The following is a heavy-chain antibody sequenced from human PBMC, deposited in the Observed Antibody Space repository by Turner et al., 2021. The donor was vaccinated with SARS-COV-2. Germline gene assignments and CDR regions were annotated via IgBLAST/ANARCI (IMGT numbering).Heavy chain of an antibody. CDR3: ARTTSGYYFDAFDI. CDR1: GFTFTSYA. Sequence: QVQLVESGGGVVQPGRSLRLSCAASGFTFTSYAMHWVRQAQGKGLEWVAVISYDGSNKYYADSVRGRFTISRDNSKNTLYLQMNSLRAEDTAVYYCARTTSGYYFDAFDIWGQGTMVTVSA. CDR2: ISYDGSNK. V-gene: IGHV3-30-3*01. D-gene: IGHD3-22*01. J-gene: IGHJ3*02.